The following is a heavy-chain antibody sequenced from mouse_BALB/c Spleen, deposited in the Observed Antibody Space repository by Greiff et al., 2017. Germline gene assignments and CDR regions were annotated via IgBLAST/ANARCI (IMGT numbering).Heavy chain of an antibody. V-gene: IGHV1S81*02. CDR3: ARLRYYGSSRYFDY. CDR1: GYTFTSYW. D-gene: IGHD1-1*01. CDR2: INPSNGRT. Sequence: QVQLQQPGAELVKPGASVKLSCKASGYTFTSYWMHWVKQRPGQGLEWIGEINPSNGRTNYNEKFKSKATLTVDKSSSTAYMQLSSLTSEDSAVYYCARLRYYGSSRYFDYWGQGTTLTVSS. J-gene: IGHJ2*01.